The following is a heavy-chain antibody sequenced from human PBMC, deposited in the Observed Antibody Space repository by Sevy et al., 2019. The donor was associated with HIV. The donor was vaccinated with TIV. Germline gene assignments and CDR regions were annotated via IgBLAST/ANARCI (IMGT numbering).Heavy chain of an antibody. Sequence: GGSLRLSCAVSGFSFSHYAFHWVRQAPGKGLEWVSLISYDGTYKYYADSVKGRFTIPRDNSKNTLYLQMNSLGGNDTAVYYCARVAVSYCTNDCYHRFDYWGPGALVTVSS. J-gene: IGHJ4*02. D-gene: IGHD2-8*01. V-gene: IGHV3-30-3*01. CDR3: ARVAVSYCTNDCYHRFDY. CDR1: GFSFSHYA. CDR2: ISYDGTYK.